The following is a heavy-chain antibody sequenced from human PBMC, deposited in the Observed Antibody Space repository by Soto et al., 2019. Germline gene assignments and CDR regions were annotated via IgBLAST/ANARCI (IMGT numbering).Heavy chain of an antibody. CDR2: IIPILGIA. J-gene: IGHJ4*02. Sequence: SVKVSCKASGGTFSSYTISWVRQAPGQGLEWMGRIIPILGIANYAQKFQGRVTITADKSTSTAYMELSSLRSEDTAVYYCARDPSIAAAGTEGSDYWGQGTLVTVSS. CDR1: GGTFSSYT. V-gene: IGHV1-69*04. CDR3: ARDPSIAAAGTEGSDY. D-gene: IGHD6-13*01.